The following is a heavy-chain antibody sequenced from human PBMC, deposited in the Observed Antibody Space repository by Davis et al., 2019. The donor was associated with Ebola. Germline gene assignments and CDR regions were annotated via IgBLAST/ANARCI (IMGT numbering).Heavy chain of an antibody. CDR1: GFTFSSYS. V-gene: IGHV3-21*01. CDR2: ISSSSSYI. J-gene: IGHJ6*02. CDR3: ARELCGGSGYDCYYYYGMDV. D-gene: IGHD5-12*01. Sequence: GESLKISCAASGFTFSSYSMNWVRQAPGKGLEWVSSISSSSSYIYYADSVKGRFTISRDNAKNSLYLQMNSLRAEDTAVYYCARELCGGSGYDCYYYYGMDVWGQGTTVTVSS.